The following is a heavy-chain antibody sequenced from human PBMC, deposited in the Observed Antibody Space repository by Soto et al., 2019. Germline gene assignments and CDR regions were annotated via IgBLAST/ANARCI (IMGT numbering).Heavy chain of an antibody. CDR2: IYNSGSS. V-gene: IGHV4-31*03. Sequence: QVQLQESGPGLVKPSQTLSLTCTVSGGSISSGGYYWSWIRQHPGKGLEWIGYIYNSGSSYYNPSLQSRVTISADTSKSQCSLKLSSATAADTAVYYCARDPAPWGQGTLVTVSS. CDR1: GGSISSGGYY. J-gene: IGHJ5*02. CDR3: ARDPAP.